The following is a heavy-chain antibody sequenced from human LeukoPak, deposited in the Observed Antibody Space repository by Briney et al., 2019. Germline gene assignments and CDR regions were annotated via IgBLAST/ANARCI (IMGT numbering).Heavy chain of an antibody. D-gene: IGHD3-3*02. Sequence: GASVEVSCKASGYTFTSYGISWVRQAPGQGLEWMGWISAYNGNTNYAQKLQGRVTMTTDTSTSTAYMELRSLRSDDTAVYYCASISRAINAFDIWGQGTMVTVSS. CDR3: ASISRAINAFDI. CDR1: GYTFTSYG. J-gene: IGHJ3*02. CDR2: ISAYNGNT. V-gene: IGHV1-18*01.